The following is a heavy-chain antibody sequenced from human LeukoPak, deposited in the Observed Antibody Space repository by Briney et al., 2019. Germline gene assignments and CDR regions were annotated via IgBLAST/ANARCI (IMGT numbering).Heavy chain of an antibody. V-gene: IGHV3-11*01. CDR1: GFTFSDYY. Sequence: PGGSLRLSCAASGFTFSDYYMSWIRQAPGKGLEWVSYISSSGSTIYYADSVKGRFTISRDNAKNSLYPQMNSLRAEDTAVYYCARDGISGSYTLFDYWGQGTLVTVSS. J-gene: IGHJ4*02. D-gene: IGHD3-10*01. CDR2: ISSSGSTI. CDR3: ARDGISGSYTLFDY.